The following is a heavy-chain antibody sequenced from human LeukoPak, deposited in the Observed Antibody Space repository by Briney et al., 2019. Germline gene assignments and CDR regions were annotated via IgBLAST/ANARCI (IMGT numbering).Heavy chain of an antibody. Sequence: SETLSLTCTVSGGSISSGDYYWSWIRQPPGKGLEWIGYIYYSGSTYYHPSLKTRVTISVDTSKNQFSLKLSSVTAADTAVYYCARGSLVQSIDYWGQGTLVTVSS. CDR2: IYYSGST. D-gene: IGHD6-13*01. CDR1: GGSISSGDYY. J-gene: IGHJ4*02. V-gene: IGHV4-30-4*08. CDR3: ARGSLVQSIDY.